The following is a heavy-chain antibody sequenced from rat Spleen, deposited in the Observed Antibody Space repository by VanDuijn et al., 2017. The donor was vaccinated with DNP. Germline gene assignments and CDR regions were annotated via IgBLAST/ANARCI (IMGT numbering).Heavy chain of an antibody. CDR2: ISYDGGST. Sequence: EVQLVESGGDLVQPGRSLKLSCVASGFTFNNYWMTWIRQVPGKGLEWVAVISYDGGSTYYRDSVKGRFTISRDNAKSTLYLQRDSLRSEDTATYYCTTDFERGYWGQGVMVTVSS. CDR1: GFTFNNYW. D-gene: IGHD1-11*01. V-gene: IGHV5-31*01. CDR3: TTDFERGY. J-gene: IGHJ2*01.